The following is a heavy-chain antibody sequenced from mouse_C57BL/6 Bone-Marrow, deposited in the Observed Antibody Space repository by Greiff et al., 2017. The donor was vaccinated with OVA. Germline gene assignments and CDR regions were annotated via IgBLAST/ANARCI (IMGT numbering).Heavy chain of an antibody. CDR1: GYSFTGYY. CDR2: IYPYNGVS. V-gene: IGHV1-31*01. J-gene: IGHJ1*03. CDR3: AREGRGYYYGSGFYWYFDV. D-gene: IGHD1-1*01. Sequence: VQLQQSGPELVKPGASVKISCKASGYSFTGYYMHWVKQSHGNILDWIGYIYPYNGVSSYNQKFKGKATLTVDKSSSTAYMERRSLTSEDSAVYYCAREGRGYYYGSGFYWYFDVWGTGTTVTVSS.